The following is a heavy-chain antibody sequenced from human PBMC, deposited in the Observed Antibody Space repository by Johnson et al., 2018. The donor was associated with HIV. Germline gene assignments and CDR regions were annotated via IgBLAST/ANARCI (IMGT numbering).Heavy chain of an antibody. CDR1: GFTVSSYY. J-gene: IGHJ3*02. V-gene: IGHV3-66*01. CDR2: LFSGGST. CDR3: ARDELGEDAFDI. Sequence: VQLVESGGGLVQPGGSLRLSCAASGFTVSSYYMTWVRQAPGKGLEWVSVLFSGGSTYYADSVKGRFTISRDNSKNTLYLQMNRLRAEDTAVYYCARDELGEDAFDIWGQGTMVTVSS. D-gene: IGHD3-16*01.